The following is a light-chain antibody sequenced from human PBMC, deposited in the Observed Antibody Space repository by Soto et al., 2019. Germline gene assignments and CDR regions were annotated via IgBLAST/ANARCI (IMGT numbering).Light chain of an antibody. CDR2: DVS. CDR1: SSDVGAYNY. CDR3: SSYTSSSTYV. Sequence: QSALTQPASVSGSPGQSITISCTGTSSDVGAYNYVSWYQQHPGEAPKVMIYDVSNRPSGVSNRFSGSKSGNTASLTISGLQAEDEADYYCSSYTSSSTYVFGTGTKVTVL. V-gene: IGLV2-14*01. J-gene: IGLJ1*01.